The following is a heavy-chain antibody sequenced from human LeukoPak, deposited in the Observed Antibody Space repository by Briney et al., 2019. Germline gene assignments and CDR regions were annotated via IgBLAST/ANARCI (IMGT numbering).Heavy chain of an antibody. D-gene: IGHD6-19*01. Sequence: ASVKVSCKSSGYTFTGYYIHWVRQAPGQGLEWMGWINPNSGGTNYAQKFQGRVTMTRDTSISTAYIELSRLRSDDTAVYYCARAQYSSGWYGAYYMDVWGKGTTVTISS. CDR1: GYTFTGYY. V-gene: IGHV1-2*02. CDR3: ARAQYSSGWYGAYYMDV. CDR2: INPNSGGT. J-gene: IGHJ6*03.